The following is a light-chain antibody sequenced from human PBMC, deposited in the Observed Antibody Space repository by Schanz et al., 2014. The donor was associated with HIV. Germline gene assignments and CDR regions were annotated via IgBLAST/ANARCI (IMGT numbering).Light chain of an antibody. CDR2: GNS. CDR3: AAWDDSLNGWV. Sequence: QSVLTQPPSASGTPGQRVTISCSGSSSKIGSNAVHWYQQFPGMAPRLLIYGNSNRPSGVPDRFSGSGSGTSASLAITGLHAEDEADYYCAAWDDSLNGWVLGGGTKLTVL. V-gene: IGLV1-44*01. J-gene: IGLJ3*02. CDR1: SSKIGSNA.